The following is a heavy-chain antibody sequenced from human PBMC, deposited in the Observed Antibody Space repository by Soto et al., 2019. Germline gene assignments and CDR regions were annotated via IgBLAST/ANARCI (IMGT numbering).Heavy chain of an antibody. CDR1: GYTFTSYG. CDR3: ARSGSYRAPFDY. J-gene: IGHJ4*02. Sequence: QVQLVQSGAEVKKPGASVKVSCKASGYTFTSYGISWVRQAPGQGLEWMGWISAYNGKTNYAQKVQDRVTMTTDTSTNTAYMDLRCLRSDDTAVYYCARSGSYRAPFDYWGQGTPVTVSP. V-gene: IGHV1-18*01. CDR2: ISAYNGKT. D-gene: IGHD1-26*01.